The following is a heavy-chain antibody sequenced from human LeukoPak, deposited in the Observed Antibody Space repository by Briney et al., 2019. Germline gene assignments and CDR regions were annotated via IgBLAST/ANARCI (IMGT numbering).Heavy chain of an antibody. Sequence: GGSLRLSCAASGFTFSSYAMSWVRQAPGKGLGWVSAISGSGGSTYYADSVKGRFTISRDNSKNTLYLQMNSLRAEDTAVYYCAKGRDYYYYGMDVWGQGTTVTVSS. V-gene: IGHV3-23*01. CDR3: AKGRDYYYYGMDV. CDR2: ISGSGGST. J-gene: IGHJ6*02. CDR1: GFTFSSYA.